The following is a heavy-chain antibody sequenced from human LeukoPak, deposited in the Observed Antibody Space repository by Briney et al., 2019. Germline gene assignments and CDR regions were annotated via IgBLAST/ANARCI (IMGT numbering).Heavy chain of an antibody. Sequence: PGGSLRLSCAASGFTFSSYAMNWVRQAPGKGLEWVSYISSSSNSIYYADSVKGRFTISRENAKNSLYLQMNSLRAEDTAIYYCARFSAVGTPFFDYWGQGTLVTVSS. CDR3: ARFSAVGTPFFDY. J-gene: IGHJ4*02. D-gene: IGHD6-13*01. CDR2: ISSSSNSI. CDR1: GFTFSSYA. V-gene: IGHV3-48*04.